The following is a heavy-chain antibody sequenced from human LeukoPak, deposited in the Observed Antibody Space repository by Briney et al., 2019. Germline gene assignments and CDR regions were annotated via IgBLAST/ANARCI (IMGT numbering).Heavy chain of an antibody. D-gene: IGHD4-17*01. J-gene: IGHJ4*02. CDR2: IRYDGSNK. Sequence: SGGSLRLSCAASGFTFSTYGMHWVRQAPGKGLEWVAFIRYDGSNKYYADSVKGRFTISRDNSKNTLYLQMNSLRAEDTAVHYCAKDHYYGDYADYWGQGTLVTVSS. CDR3: AKDHYYGDYADY. CDR1: GFTFSTYG. V-gene: IGHV3-30*02.